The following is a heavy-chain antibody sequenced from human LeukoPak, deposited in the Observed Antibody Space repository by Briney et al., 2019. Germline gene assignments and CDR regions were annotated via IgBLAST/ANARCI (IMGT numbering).Heavy chain of an antibody. CDR2: IWYDGSNK. CDR1: GFTFSSYG. Sequence: GGSLRLSCAASGFTFSSYGMHWVRQAPGKGLEWVAVIWYDGSNKYYADSVKGRFTISRDNSKNTLYLQMNSLRAEDTAVYYCARVKYCSAGSCYAALDIWGQGTMVTVSS. J-gene: IGHJ3*02. CDR3: ARVKYCSAGSCYAALDI. V-gene: IGHV3-33*01. D-gene: IGHD2-15*01.